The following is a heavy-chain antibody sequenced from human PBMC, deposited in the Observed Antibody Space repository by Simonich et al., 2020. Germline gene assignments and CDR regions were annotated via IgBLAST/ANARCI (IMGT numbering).Heavy chain of an antibody. J-gene: IGHJ6*03. D-gene: IGHD7-27*01. Sequence: QVQLVQSGDEGKKPGASVKVSCKASGYTFTGYYIHWGRQAPGQGIGGMRWINTNRGGTNYAQKVQGRITMTRDTCISTAYMELSRLRSDDTAVYYGARGALTGDDYYMDVWGKGTTVTVSS. CDR1: GYTFTGYY. CDR2: INTNRGGT. CDR3: ARGALTGDDYYMDV. V-gene: IGHV1-2*02.